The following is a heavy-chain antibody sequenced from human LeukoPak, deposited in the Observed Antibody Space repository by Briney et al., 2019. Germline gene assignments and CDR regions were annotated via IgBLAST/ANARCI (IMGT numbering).Heavy chain of an antibody. CDR2: INPSVGTI. CDR3: ARNRMLLAYYYYGMNV. D-gene: IGHD3-16*01. CDR1: GYRLTSNY. J-gene: IGHJ6*02. V-gene: IGHV1-46*01. Sequence: ASVKVSCKASGYRLTSNYMHWVRLAPGQGLEWMGIINPSVGTISYAQKFQGRVTMTRDTSISTAYMELSRLRSDDTAVYYCARNRMLLAYYYYGMNVWGQGTTVTVSS.